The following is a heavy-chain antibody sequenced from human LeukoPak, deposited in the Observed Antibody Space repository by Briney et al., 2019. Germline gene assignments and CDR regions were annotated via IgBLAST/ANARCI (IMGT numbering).Heavy chain of an antibody. D-gene: IGHD6-19*01. V-gene: IGHV3-74*01. J-gene: IGHJ5*02. CDR1: GFTFSSYW. CDR3: ANFERTVAGPYNWFDP. Sequence: GGSLRLSCAASGFTFSSYWMHWVRKAPGKGLVWVSRINSDGSSTSYADSVKGRFTISRDNAKNTLYLQMNSLRAEDTAVYYCANFERTVAGPYNWFDPWGQGTLVTVSS. CDR2: INSDGSST.